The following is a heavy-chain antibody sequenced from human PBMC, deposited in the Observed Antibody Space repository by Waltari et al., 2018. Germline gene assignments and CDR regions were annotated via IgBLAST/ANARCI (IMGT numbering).Heavy chain of an antibody. CDR2: IYYSGST. D-gene: IGHD3-3*01. V-gene: IGHV4-39*01. CDR1: GGSISRSTYY. J-gene: IGHJ2*01. CDR3: ARRRQRGGYDFWSGYYYWYFDL. Sequence: QLQLQESGPGLVKPSETLSLTCTVSGGSISRSTYYWGWIRQPPGTGLEGIGSIYYSGSTYYNPSLKGRVTISVDTSKNQFFLKLSSVTAADTAVYYCARRRQRGGYDFWSGYYYWYFDLWGRGTLVTVSS.